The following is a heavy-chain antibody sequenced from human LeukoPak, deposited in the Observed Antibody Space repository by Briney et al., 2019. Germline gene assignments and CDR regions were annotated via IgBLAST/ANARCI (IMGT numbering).Heavy chain of an antibody. CDR3: AKGNYYDSNGYLYYFDY. D-gene: IGHD3-22*01. Sequence: PGGSLRLSCAASGFTVSSNYMSWVRQAPGKGLEWVSVIYSGGSTYYADSVKGRFTVSRDNSKNTLYLQVNGLRAEDTAVYYCAKGNYYDSNGYLYYFDYWGQGTLVTVSS. V-gene: IGHV3-66*01. J-gene: IGHJ4*02. CDR2: IYSGGST. CDR1: GFTVSSNY.